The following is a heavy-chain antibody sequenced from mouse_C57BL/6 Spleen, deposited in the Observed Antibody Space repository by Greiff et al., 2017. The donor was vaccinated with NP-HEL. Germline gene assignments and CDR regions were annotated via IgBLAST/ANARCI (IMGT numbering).Heavy chain of an antibody. Sequence: VQLQQSGAELAKPGASVKLSCKASGYTFTSYWMHWVKQRPGQGLEWIGYINPSSGYTKYNQKFKDKATLTADKSSSTAYMQLSSLTYEDSAVYYCARSLGDYYGSSYDYAMDYWGQGTSVTVSS. CDR2: INPSSGYT. D-gene: IGHD1-1*01. CDR3: ARSLGDYYGSSYDYAMDY. CDR1: GYTFTSYW. V-gene: IGHV1-7*01. J-gene: IGHJ4*01.